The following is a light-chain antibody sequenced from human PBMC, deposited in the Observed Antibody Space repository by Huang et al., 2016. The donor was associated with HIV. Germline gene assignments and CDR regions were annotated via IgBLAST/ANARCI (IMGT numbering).Light chain of an antibody. J-gene: IGKJ2*01. Sequence: EVVMTQSPATLSVSPGERATLSCRASEGVSSNLAWYQQKPGQAPRLLICEASTRATGIPARFSGSGSVTEFTLTISSLQSEDFAVYYCQQYSNWPPFTFGQGTNLEIK. CDR3: QQYSNWPPFT. CDR2: EAS. CDR1: EGVSSN. V-gene: IGKV3-15*01.